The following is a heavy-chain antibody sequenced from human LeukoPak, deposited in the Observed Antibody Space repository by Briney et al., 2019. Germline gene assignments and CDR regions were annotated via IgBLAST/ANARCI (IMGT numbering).Heavy chain of an antibody. Sequence: PSETLSLTCAVYGGSFSGYYWSWIRQPPGKGLEWIGEINHSGSTNYNPSLKSRVTISVDTSKNQFSLKLSSVTAADTAVYYCARSERSSWFSLYFLHGMDVWGKGTTVTVSS. J-gene: IGHJ6*04. CDR1: GGSFSGYY. V-gene: IGHV4-34*01. CDR3: ARSERSSWFSLYFLHGMDV. D-gene: IGHD6-13*01. CDR2: INHSGST.